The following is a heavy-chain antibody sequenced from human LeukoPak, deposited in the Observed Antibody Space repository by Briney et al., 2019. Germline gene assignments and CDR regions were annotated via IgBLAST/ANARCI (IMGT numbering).Heavy chain of an antibody. Sequence: GGSLRLSCAASGFTFSSYWMNWVRQAPGKGLVWVSRIASDGSSTTYADSVKGRFSISRDNAKNTLYLQMNSLRAEDTAVYYCARGGGPDYYYYYYGMDVWGQGTTVTVSS. V-gene: IGHV3-74*01. D-gene: IGHD1-14*01. J-gene: IGHJ6*02. CDR3: ARGGGPDYYYYYYGMDV. CDR2: IASDGSST. CDR1: GFTFSSYW.